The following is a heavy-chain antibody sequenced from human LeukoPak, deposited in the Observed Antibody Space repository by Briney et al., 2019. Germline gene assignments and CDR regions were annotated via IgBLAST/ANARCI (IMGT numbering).Heavy chain of an antibody. J-gene: IGHJ4*02. V-gene: IGHV1-69*04. Sequence: SVRVSPMPPGGSPRSYATCWVRPGLGRGLEWMGRIFLILGIANSAQTFQGGVTFTAYKSTSTAYMALSSLKSEDTAVYYWARERGGLEYPHDRRPGVLDYWGQGTLVTVSS. CDR3: ARERGGLEYPHDRRPGVLDY. CDR2: IFLILGIA. CDR1: GGSPRSYA. D-gene: IGHD6-6*01.